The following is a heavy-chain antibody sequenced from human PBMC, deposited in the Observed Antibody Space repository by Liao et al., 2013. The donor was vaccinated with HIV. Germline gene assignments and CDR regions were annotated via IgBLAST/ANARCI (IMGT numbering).Heavy chain of an antibody. CDR3: ARGRGWGAPYFDS. J-gene: IGHJ4*02. CDR1: GGSISSSSYN. Sequence: QLQLQESGPGLVKPSETLSLTCTVSGGSISSSSYNWGWIRQSPGRGLEWIGSMSYSGSTYYNPSLKSRVTISLDTSKNQFSLKLTSVTAADTAVYYCARGRGWGAPYFDSWGQGTLVTVSS. CDR2: MSYSGST. D-gene: IGHD7-27*01. V-gene: IGHV4-39*07.